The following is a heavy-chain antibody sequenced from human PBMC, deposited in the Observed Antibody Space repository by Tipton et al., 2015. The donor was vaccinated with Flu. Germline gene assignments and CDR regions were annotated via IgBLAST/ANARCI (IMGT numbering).Heavy chain of an antibody. Sequence: VQLVQSGGGLVQPGASLRLSCTASGFPFSSYSMNWVRQAPGKGLEWVASISRSSTYIYYAGSVEGRFTISRDDARNSVYLQMNSLRADDTAVYYCVYWTGDYWGQGTLVTVSS. CDR2: ISRSSTYI. D-gene: IGHD1-1*01. CDR1: GFPFSSYS. V-gene: IGHV3-21*01. J-gene: IGHJ4*02. CDR3: VYWTGDY.